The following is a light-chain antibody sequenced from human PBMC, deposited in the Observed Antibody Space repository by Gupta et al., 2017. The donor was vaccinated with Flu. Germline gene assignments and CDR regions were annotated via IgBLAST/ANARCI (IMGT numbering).Light chain of an antibody. Sequence: EIVMTQSPATLSVSPGERATLSCSASQSVSSNLAWYQQKPGQAPRLLIYCYSNRVSCISARFSGSGSGKEFTLTISSRQYEDFAVYYCQQYKNWPPWTFGQGTQVEIK. CDR3: QQYKNWPPWT. V-gene: IGKV3-15*01. CDR1: QSVSSN. J-gene: IGKJ1*01. CDR2: CYS.